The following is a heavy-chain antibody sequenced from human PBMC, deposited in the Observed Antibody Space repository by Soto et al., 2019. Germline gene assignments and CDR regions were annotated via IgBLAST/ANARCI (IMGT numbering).Heavy chain of an antibody. CDR3: ARIVGATADY. J-gene: IGHJ4*02. D-gene: IGHD1-26*01. V-gene: IGHV6-1*01. CDR2: TYYRSKWYN. Sequence: SQALSLTFAISGDSVSSNSAACNLIRHSPSRGLEWLGRTYYRSKWYNDYAISVKSRITINPDTSKNQFSLQLNSVTPEDTAVYYCARIVGATADYWGQGTLVIVPS. CDR1: GDSVSSNSAA.